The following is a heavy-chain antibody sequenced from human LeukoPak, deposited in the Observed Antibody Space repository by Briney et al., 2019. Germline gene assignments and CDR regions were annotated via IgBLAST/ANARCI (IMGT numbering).Heavy chain of an antibody. J-gene: IGHJ5*02. CDR3: ASGSSSWYDNWFDP. V-gene: IGHV4-38-2*02. CDR2: IYHSGST. CDR1: GGSISSGYY. D-gene: IGHD6-13*01. Sequence: SETLSLTCTVSGGSISSGYYWGWIRQPPGKGLEWIGSIYHSGSTYYNPSLKSRVTISVDTSKNQFSLKLSSVTAADTAVYYCASGSSSWYDNWFDPWGQGTLVTVSS.